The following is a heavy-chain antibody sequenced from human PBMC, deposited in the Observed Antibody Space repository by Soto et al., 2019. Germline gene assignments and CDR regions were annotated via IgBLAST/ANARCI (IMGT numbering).Heavy chain of an antibody. J-gene: IGHJ4*02. CDR1: GISLRDLS. Sequence: QVQLVQSGAEVKKPGASVKVSCKVLGISLRDLSMHWVRQPPGKGLERMGGFDPEDGETIYAQNFQGRVSMTEDTSADTAYMELSSLKSEDTAVYYCAAGGTRWLQFPFDYWGQGTLITVSS. CDR3: AAGGTRWLQFPFDY. CDR2: FDPEDGET. D-gene: IGHD5-12*01. V-gene: IGHV1-24*01.